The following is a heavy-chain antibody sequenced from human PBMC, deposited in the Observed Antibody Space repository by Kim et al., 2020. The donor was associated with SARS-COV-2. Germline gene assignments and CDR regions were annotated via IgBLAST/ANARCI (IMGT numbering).Heavy chain of an antibody. Sequence: SETLSLTCTVSGGSISSGGYYWSWIRQHPGKGLEWIGYIYYSGSTYYNPSLKSRVTISVDTSKNQFSLKLSSVTAADTAVYYCARSYDYVWGSYRYLGPYYFDYWGQGTLVTVSS. CDR1: GGSISSGGYY. CDR2: IYYSGST. J-gene: IGHJ4*02. CDR3: ARSYDYVWGSYRYLGPYYFDY. V-gene: IGHV4-31*03. D-gene: IGHD3-16*02.